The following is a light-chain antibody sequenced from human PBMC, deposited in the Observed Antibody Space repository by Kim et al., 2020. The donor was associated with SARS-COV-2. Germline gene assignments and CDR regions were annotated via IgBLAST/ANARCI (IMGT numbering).Light chain of an antibody. CDR3: ATWDDSLSAFYV. CDR2: RNN. Sequence: RVTIFCSGSSSNIGSNYVYWYQQLPGTAPKLLIYRNNQRPSGVPDRFSGSKSGTSASLAISGLRSEDEADYYCATWDDSLSAFYVFGTGTKVTVL. CDR1: SSNIGSNY. V-gene: IGLV1-47*01. J-gene: IGLJ1*01.